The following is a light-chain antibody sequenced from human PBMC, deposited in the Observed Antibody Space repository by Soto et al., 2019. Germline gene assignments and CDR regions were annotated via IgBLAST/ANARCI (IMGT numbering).Light chain of an antibody. CDR2: DAS. CDR3: QHYNIYSPWT. Sequence: IQMTQSPSTLSASVGDRVTLTCRASQSINAWLARYQQKPGKAPKLLIYDASSLQSGVPSRFSGSGSGTEFTLTISGLQPDDFATYYCQHYNIYSPWTFGQGTKVEIK. CDR1: QSINAW. J-gene: IGKJ1*01. V-gene: IGKV1-5*01.